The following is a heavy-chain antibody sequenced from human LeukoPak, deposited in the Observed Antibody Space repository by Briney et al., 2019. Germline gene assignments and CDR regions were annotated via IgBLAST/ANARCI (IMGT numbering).Heavy chain of an antibody. V-gene: IGHV4-59*01. CDR3: AKERRFNGMDV. Sequence: SESLSLTCTVSGGSISGYYWSWIRPPPGKGLEWIVDFYYIGSTNYNPSLKSRVTISVDTSKNQFSLNLSSVTAADTAVYYCAKERRFNGMDVWGQGTTVAVSS. D-gene: IGHD3-3*01. J-gene: IGHJ6*02. CDR1: GGSISGYY. CDR2: FYYIGST.